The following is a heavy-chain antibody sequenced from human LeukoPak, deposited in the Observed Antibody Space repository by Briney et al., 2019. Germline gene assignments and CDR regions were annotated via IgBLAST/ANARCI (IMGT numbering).Heavy chain of an antibody. V-gene: IGHV3-48*01. D-gene: IGHD3-22*01. J-gene: IGHJ4*02. Sequence: GRSLRLSCAASGFAFSSYSMNWVRQAPGKGLGWVSYISSSSTIYYADSVKGRFTISRDNAKNSLNLQMNSLRAEDTAVYYCARDTGSGYYGPFDYWGQGTLVTVSS. CDR3: ARDTGSGYYGPFDY. CDR2: ISSSSTI. CDR1: GFAFSSYS.